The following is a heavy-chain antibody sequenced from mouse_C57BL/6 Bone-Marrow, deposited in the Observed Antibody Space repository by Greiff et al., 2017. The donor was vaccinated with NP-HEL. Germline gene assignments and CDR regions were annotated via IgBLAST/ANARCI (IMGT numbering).Heavy chain of an antibody. V-gene: IGHV3-6*01. CDR1: GYSITSGYY. J-gene: IGHJ4*01. CDR2: ISYDGSN. Sequence: EVHLVESGPGLVKPSQSLSLTCSVTGYSITSGYYWNWIRQFPGNKLEWMGYISYDGSNNYNPSLKNRISITRDTSKYQFFLKLNYVTTEDTATYYCARSDYYGSSLLAMDYWGQGTSVTVSS. D-gene: IGHD1-1*01. CDR3: ARSDYYGSSLLAMDY.